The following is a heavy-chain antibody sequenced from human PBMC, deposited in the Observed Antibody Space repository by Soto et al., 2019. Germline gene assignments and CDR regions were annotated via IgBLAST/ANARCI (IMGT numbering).Heavy chain of an antibody. Sequence: QVQLVESGGGVVQPGRSLRLSCAASGFTFSSYGMHWVRQAPGKGLEWVAVISYDGSNKYYADSVKGRFTISRDNSKNTLYLQMNSLRAEDTAVYYCAKGRPVDIVATSSFYGYWGQGTLVTVSS. CDR1: GFTFSSYG. J-gene: IGHJ4*02. CDR2: ISYDGSNK. V-gene: IGHV3-30*18. D-gene: IGHD5-12*01. CDR3: AKGRPVDIVATSSFYGY.